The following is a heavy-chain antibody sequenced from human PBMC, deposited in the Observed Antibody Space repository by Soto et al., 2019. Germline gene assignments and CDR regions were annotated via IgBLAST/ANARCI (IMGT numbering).Heavy chain of an antibody. CDR2: ISDDGSIK. CDR1: GFSFTTNA. J-gene: IGHJ4*02. V-gene: IGHV3-30-3*01. CDR3: ARAIETAMDPCDY. D-gene: IGHD5-18*01. Sequence: PGGSLRLSCAASGFSFTTNAMHGVRKAPGKGLGWVAVISDDGSIKYYEDSVKGRFTISRDNSKNTLYRQMNSLRGDDTSLYYCARAIETAMDPCDYWGQGALVTVSS.